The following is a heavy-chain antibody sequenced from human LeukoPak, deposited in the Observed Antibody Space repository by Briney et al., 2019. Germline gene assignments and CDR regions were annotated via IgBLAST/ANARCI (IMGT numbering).Heavy chain of an antibody. D-gene: IGHD6-19*01. CDR2: IIPIFGTA. CDR3: ARRAVGNSYYYSMDV. V-gene: IGHV1-69*06. Sequence: GASVKVSCKASEGTFSSYAISWVRQAPGQGLEWMGGIIPIFGTANYAQKFQGRVTITADKSTSTAYMELSSLRSEDTAVYYCARRAVGNSYYYSMDVWGKGTTVTVSS. J-gene: IGHJ6*03. CDR1: EGTFSSYA.